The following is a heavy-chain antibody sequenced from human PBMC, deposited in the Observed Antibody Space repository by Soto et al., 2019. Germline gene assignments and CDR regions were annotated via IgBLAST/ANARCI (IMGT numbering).Heavy chain of an antibody. V-gene: IGHV1-3*01. J-gene: IGHJ4*02. CDR2: IDAGNGNT. Sequence: GASVKVSCKASGYTFTSYAMHWVRQAPGQRLEWMGWIDAGNGNTKYSQKFQGRVTITRDTSASTAYMELSSLRSEDTAVYYCARARAAGSYSNYFFDYWGQGTLVTVSS. D-gene: IGHD4-4*01. CDR1: GYTFTSYA. CDR3: ARARAAGSYSNYFFDY.